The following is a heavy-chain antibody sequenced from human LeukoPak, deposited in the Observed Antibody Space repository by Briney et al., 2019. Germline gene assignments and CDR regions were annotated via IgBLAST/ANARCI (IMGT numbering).Heavy chain of an antibody. J-gene: IGHJ6*04. CDR1: GGSISSSSYY. CDR2: IYYSGST. D-gene: IGHD3-3*01. Sequence: SETLSLTCTVSGGSISSSSYYWGWIRQPPGKGLEWIGSIYYSGSTYYNPSLKSRVTISVDTSKNQFSLKLSSVTAADTAVYYCARDYDFWTGPGSMDVWGKGTTVTVSS. V-gene: IGHV4-39*07. CDR3: ARDYDFWTGPGSMDV.